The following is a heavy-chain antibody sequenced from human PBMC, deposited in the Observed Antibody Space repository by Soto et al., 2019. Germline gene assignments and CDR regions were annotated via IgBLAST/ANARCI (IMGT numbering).Heavy chain of an antibody. CDR2: ISGTSDYT. Sequence: VGSLRLSCAASGFTFSDYYMSWIRQAPAKGLEWVSYISGTSDYTNFADSVKGRFTISRDNAKNSLYLQMDSLRAEDTAVYYCARDRGMDTTMVMPIDYWGPGTLVTVSS. J-gene: IGHJ4*02. CDR1: GFTFSDYY. D-gene: IGHD5-18*01. V-gene: IGHV3-11*06. CDR3: ARDRGMDTTMVMPIDY.